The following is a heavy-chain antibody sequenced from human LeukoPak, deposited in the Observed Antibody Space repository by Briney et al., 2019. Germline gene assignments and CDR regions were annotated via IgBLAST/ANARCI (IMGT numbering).Heavy chain of an antibody. CDR1: GYTFTSYG. CDR2: ISAYNGNT. Sequence: ASVKVSCKASGYTFTSYGISWVRQAPGQGLEWMGWISAYNGNTNYAQKFQDRATLSTDTSTTTTYMDLRSLTSDDTAVYYCALLRGYDASGYYTWGQGTLVTVSS. V-gene: IGHV1-18*01. CDR3: ALLRGYDASGYYT. D-gene: IGHD3-3*01. J-gene: IGHJ4*02.